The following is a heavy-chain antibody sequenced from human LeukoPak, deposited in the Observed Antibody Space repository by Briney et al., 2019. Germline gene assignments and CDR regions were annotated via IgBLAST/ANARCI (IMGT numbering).Heavy chain of an antibody. V-gene: IGHV1-24*01. Sequence: GASVKVSCKVSGYTLTELSMHWVRQAPGKGLEWMGGFDPEDGETIYAQKFQGRVTMTEDTSTDTAYMELRSLRSDDTAVYYCARDYWVAVAGINNWFDPWGQGTLVTVSS. D-gene: IGHD6-19*01. CDR2: FDPEDGET. CDR1: GYTLTELS. J-gene: IGHJ5*02. CDR3: ARDYWVAVAGINNWFDP.